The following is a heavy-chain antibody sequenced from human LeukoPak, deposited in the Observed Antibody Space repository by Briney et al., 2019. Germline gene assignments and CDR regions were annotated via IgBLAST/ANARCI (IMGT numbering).Heavy chain of an antibody. V-gene: IGHV1-18*04. D-gene: IGHD6-25*01. CDR3: ATDIATVVRQD. Sequence: ASVKVSCKASGYTFTSYYMHWVRQAPEQGLEWMGWISGYSGNTNYVQKLQGRVTMTTDRSTTTAYMELRSLRSDDTAVYYCATDIATVVRQDWGQGTLVTVSS. CDR2: ISGYSGNT. J-gene: IGHJ4*02. CDR1: GYTFTSYY.